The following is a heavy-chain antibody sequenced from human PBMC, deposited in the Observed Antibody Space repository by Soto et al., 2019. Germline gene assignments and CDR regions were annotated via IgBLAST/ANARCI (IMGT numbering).Heavy chain of an antibody. D-gene: IGHD5-18*01. V-gene: IGHV5-51*01. CDR3: ARHEMYAYSSGSDAFDI. CDR1: GYIFSNYW. CDR2: IYPADSDT. Sequence: GESLKISCEASGYIFSNYWIGWVRQMPGKGLEWMGIIYPADSDTRYSPSFQGQVTISADKAISTAYLQWSSLKASDTAMYFCARHEMYAYSSGSDAFDIWGQGTLVTVSS. J-gene: IGHJ3*02.